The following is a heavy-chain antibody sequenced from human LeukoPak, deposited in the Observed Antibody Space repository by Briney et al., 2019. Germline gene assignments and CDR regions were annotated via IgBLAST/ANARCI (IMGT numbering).Heavy chain of an antibody. CDR1: GVSISSNSYY. D-gene: IGHD5-18*01. V-gene: IGHV4-39*02. CDR2: IYYSGST. J-gene: IGHJ4*02. Sequence: SETLSLTCSVSGVSISSNSYYWGWIRQPPGKGLKWIGSIYYSGSTYYNPSLKSRVTISVDTSKNQFSLKLSSVTAADTAVYYCARDTAMADYWGQGTLVTVSS. CDR3: ARDTAMADY.